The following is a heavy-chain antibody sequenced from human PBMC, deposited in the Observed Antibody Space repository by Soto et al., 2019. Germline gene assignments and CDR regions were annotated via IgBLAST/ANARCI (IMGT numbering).Heavy chain of an antibody. V-gene: IGHV3-48*02. J-gene: IGHJ4*02. D-gene: IGHD3-22*01. Sequence: GGSLRLPCADSGFTFSDYDMNWVRQTPGKGLEWVSYISSSSATIYYADSVKGRFTISRDNAKNSLYLQMNSLRDEDTAVYYCATSIIMIAVVTPSGFDYWGRGTLVTVSS. CDR2: ISSSSATI. CDR1: GFTFSDYD. CDR3: ATSIIMIAVVTPSGFDY.